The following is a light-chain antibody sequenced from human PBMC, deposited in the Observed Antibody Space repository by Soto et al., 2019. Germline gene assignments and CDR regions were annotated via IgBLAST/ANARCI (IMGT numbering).Light chain of an antibody. V-gene: IGKV3D-15*01. CDR3: QQYHNWPIT. CDR2: GAS. CDR1: QSVSSR. J-gene: IGKJ5*01. Sequence: EIVLTQSPGTLSLSPGARAPLSCRASQSVSSRRLAWSQQKPGQAPRFLIYGASTRPTGIPARFSGSGSETEFTLTISSLQSEDFAVYYCQQYHNWPITFGQGTRLEIK.